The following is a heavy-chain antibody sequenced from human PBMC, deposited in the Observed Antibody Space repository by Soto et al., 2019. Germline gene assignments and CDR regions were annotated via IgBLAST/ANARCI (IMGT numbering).Heavy chain of an antibody. CDR3: ARHYDILTAYSI. D-gene: IGHD3-9*01. V-gene: IGHV1-69*01. J-gene: IGHJ3*02. Sequence: QVRLVQSGAEVKKPGSSVKVSCKASGGTFSSYTFTWVRQAPGQGLEWMGGIIPMFGIVNYAQKFQGRVTIPADESTSIAYMALTSLSSEDTAIYYCARHYDILTAYSIWCPGTMVNVSS. CDR2: IIPMFGIV. CDR1: GGTFSSYT.